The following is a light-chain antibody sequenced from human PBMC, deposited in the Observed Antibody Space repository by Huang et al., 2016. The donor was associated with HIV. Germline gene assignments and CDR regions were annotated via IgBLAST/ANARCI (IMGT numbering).Light chain of an antibody. J-gene: IGKJ2*01. CDR2: SAS. CDR3: QQSYSSPPT. Sequence: DIQMTQSPSSLSASVGERVTITCRASQSISRYFIWYQQKPGKAPKVLIHSASSLQSGVPSRFSGSGSGTDFTLTISRLQTEDFATYYCQQSYSSPPTFGQGTKVEIK. V-gene: IGKV1-39*01. CDR1: QSISRY.